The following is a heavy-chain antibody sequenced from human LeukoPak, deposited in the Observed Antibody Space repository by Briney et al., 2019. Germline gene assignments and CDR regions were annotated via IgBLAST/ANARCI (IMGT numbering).Heavy chain of an antibody. D-gene: IGHD2-8*01. CDR2: TYSGGST. CDR3: AKDGGPNIVLMVYAPYYFDY. CDR1: GFTVSSSY. J-gene: IGHJ4*02. Sequence: GGSLRLSCAASGFTVSSSYMSWVRQAPGKGLEWVSVTYSGGSTYYADSVKGRFTISRDNSKNTLYLQMNSLRAEDTAVYYCAKDGGPNIVLMVYAPYYFDYWGQGTLVTVSS. V-gene: IGHV3-53*01.